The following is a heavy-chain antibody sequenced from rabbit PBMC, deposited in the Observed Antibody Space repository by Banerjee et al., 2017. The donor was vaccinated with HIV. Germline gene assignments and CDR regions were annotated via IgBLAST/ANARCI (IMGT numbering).Heavy chain of an antibody. CDR1: GFSLSSSYC. CDR3: ARAPYSSGWVLYFNL. V-gene: IGHV1S7*01. J-gene: IGHJ4*01. Sequence: EGGLVKPGGSLELCCKASGFSLSSSYCICWVRQAPGKGLEWIGCIYAGSSGSTYYASWVNGRFTLSRDIDQSTGCLQLNSLTAADTAMYYCARAPYSSGWVLYFNLWGQGTLVTVS. CDR2: IYAGSSGST. D-gene: IGHD4-1*01.